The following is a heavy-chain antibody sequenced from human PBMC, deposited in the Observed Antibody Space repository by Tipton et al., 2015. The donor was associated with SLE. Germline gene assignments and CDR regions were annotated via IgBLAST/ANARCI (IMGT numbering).Heavy chain of an antibody. CDR3: ARVFSGSYYEAFDV. CDR1: GFTFSSYW. Sequence: SLRLSCAASGFTFSSYWINWVRQAPGKGLEWVANIKQDGSEKYYVNSVKGRFTISRDNAKNSLYLQMNTLRAEDTAVYYCARVFSGSYYEAFDVWGHGTMVTVSS. CDR2: IKQDGSEK. D-gene: IGHD1-26*01. J-gene: IGHJ3*01. V-gene: IGHV3-7*01.